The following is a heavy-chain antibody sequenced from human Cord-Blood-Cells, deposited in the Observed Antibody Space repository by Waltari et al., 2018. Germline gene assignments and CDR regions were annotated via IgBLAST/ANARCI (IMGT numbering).Heavy chain of an antibody. CDR1: GGSISSSSYY. D-gene: IGHD3-10*01. CDR2: IYYSGST. V-gene: IGHV4-39*01. Sequence: QLQLQESGPGLVKPSETLSLTCTVSGGSISSSSYYWGWIRQPPGKGLEWIGSIYYSGSTYYNPRLKSRATMSVDTSKSQFSLKLSSVTAADTAVYYCARHRDLAWYFDYWGQGTLVTVSS. CDR3: ARHRDLAWYFDY. J-gene: IGHJ4*02.